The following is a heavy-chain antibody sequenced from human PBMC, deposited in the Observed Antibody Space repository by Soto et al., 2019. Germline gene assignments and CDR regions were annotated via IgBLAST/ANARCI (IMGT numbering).Heavy chain of an antibody. CDR2: IDPSDSHT. CDR3: ASGRWNLHFHY. CDR1: GYIFTNQW. J-gene: IGHJ4*02. Sequence: GEALKISCEGSGYIFTNQWINWVRQVPGKGLEWMGNIDPSDSHTNYSPSFQGHVTISIDKSIRTAYLQWTRLKASDTAIYYCASGRWNLHFHYWGQGSLVTVSS. D-gene: IGHD2-15*01. V-gene: IGHV5-10-1*01.